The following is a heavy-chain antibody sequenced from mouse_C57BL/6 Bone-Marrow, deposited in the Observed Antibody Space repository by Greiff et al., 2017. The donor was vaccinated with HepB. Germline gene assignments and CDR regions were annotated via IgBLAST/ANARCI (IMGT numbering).Heavy chain of an antibody. CDR2: INPNNGGT. V-gene: IGHV1-22*01. Sequence: VQLQQPGAELVKPGASVKMSCKASGYTFTDYNMHWVKQSHGKSLEWIGYINPNNGGTSYNQKFKGKATLTVNKSSSTAYMELRSLTSEDSAVYYCARGYYGSLYAMDYGGQGTSVTVAS. D-gene: IGHD1-1*01. CDR1: GYTFTDYN. CDR3: ARGYYGSLYAMDY. J-gene: IGHJ4*01.